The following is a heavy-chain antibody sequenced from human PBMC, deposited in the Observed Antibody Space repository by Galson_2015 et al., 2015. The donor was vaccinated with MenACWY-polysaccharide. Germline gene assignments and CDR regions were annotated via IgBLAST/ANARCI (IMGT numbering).Heavy chain of an antibody. J-gene: IGHJ4*02. CDR2: ISTSGST. Sequence: WSWIRQPAGKGLEWVGHISTSGSTIYNPSLKSRITLSLDTSNNQISLNLTSVTAADTAVYYCARVGYSGYDSRFEHWGQGTLVAVSS. D-gene: IGHD5-12*01. CDR3: ARVGYSGYDSRFEH. V-gene: IGHV4-4*07.